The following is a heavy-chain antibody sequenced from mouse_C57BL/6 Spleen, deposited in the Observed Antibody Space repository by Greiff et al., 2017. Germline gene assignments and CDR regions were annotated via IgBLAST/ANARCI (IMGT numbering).Heavy chain of an antibody. CDR1: GFSLTSYG. V-gene: IGHV2-2*01. J-gene: IGHJ2*01. D-gene: IGHD2-2*01. CDR2: IWSGGST. CDR3: ARNLRSYGFLDY. Sequence: VQLQESGPGLVQPSQSLSITCTVSGFSLTSYGVHWVRQSPGKGLEWLGVIWSGGSTDYNAAFISRLSISKDNSKSQVFFKMNRLQADDTAIYYCARNLRSYGFLDYWGQGTTLTVSS.